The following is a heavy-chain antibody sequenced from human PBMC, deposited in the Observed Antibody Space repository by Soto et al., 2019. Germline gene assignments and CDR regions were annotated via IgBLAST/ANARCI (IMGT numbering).Heavy chain of an antibody. CDR2: ISGSGGST. Sequence: PGGSLRLSCAASGFTFSSYAMSWVRQAPGKGLEWVSAISGSGGSTYYADSAKGRFTISRDNSKNTLYLQMNSLRAEDTAVYYCVCSSRGPSGFDYWGQGTLVTVSS. CDR3: VCSSRGPSGFDY. D-gene: IGHD6-6*01. V-gene: IGHV3-23*01. CDR1: GFTFSSYA. J-gene: IGHJ4*02.